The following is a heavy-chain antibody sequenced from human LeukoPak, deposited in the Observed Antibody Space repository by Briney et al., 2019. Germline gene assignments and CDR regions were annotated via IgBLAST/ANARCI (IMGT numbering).Heavy chain of an antibody. J-gene: IGHJ4*02. Sequence: SVKVSCKASGGTLSSYTISWVRQAPRQGLEWMGRIIPILGIANYAQHLQGRVTITADKSTSTAYMELSSLRSEDTAVYYCAREDYDSSGYYFDYWGQGTLVTVSS. CDR3: AREDYDSSGYYFDY. V-gene: IGHV1-69*04. CDR1: GGTLSSYT. D-gene: IGHD3-22*01. CDR2: IIPILGIA.